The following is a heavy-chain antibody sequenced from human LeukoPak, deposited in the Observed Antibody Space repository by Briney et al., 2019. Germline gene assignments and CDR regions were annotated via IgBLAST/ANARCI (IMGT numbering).Heavy chain of an antibody. Sequence: GASVKVSCKASGGTFSSYAISWVRQAPGQGLEWMGRIIPILGIATYAQKFQGRVTITADKSTSTAYMELSSLRSEDTAVYYCARDILTGCYGMDVWGQGTTVTVSS. D-gene: IGHD3-9*01. J-gene: IGHJ6*02. CDR2: IIPILGIA. CDR1: GGTFSSYA. CDR3: ARDILTGCYGMDV. V-gene: IGHV1-69*04.